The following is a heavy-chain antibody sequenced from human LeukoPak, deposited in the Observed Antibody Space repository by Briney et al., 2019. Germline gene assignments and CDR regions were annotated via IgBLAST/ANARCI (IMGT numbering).Heavy chain of an antibody. Sequence: GGSLRLSCAASGFTFMSYSMNWVRQAPGKGLEWVSSISSSRSSYIYYADSVKGRFTVSRDNSKNTLYLQMNSLRADDTAVYYCARDSRWIQFDYWGQGTLVTVSS. CDR2: ISSSRSSYI. CDR1: GFTFMSYS. CDR3: ARDSRWIQFDY. J-gene: IGHJ4*02. D-gene: IGHD5-18*01. V-gene: IGHV3-21*04.